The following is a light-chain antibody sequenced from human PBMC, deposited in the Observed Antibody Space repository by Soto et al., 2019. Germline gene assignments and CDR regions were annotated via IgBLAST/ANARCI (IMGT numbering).Light chain of an antibody. J-gene: IGKJ1*01. CDR1: QSLVHSDGNTY. V-gene: IGKV2-24*01. Sequence: DIVMTQTPLSSPVTLGQPASISCRSSQSLVHSDGNTYLNWLQQRPGQPPRLLIYKVSNRFFGVPDRFSGSGAGTHFTLKINRVDAEDVGVYYCMQVTQPTWTFGQGTKVEIK. CDR3: MQVTQPTWT. CDR2: KVS.